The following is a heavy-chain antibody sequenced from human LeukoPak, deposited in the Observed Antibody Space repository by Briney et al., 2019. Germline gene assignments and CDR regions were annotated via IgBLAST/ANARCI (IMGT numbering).Heavy chain of an antibody. J-gene: IGHJ2*01. V-gene: IGHV4-30-4*01. D-gene: IGHD3-9*01. CDR3: ARGLRYFDWSHWYFDL. Sequence: SETLSLTCTVSGGSISSGDYYWSWIRQPPRKCLEWIGYIYYSGSTYYNPSLKSRVTISVDTSKNQFSLKLSSVTAADTAVYYCARGLRYFDWSHWYFDLWGRGTLVTVSS. CDR2: IYYSGST. CDR1: GGSISSGDYY.